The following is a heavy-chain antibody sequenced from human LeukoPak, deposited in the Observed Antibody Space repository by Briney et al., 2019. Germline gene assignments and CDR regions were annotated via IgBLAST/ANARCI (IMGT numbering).Heavy chain of an antibody. V-gene: IGHV4-34*01. Sequence: SETLSLTCAVYGGSFSGYYWSWIRQPPGKGLEWIGEIYHSGSTNYNPSLKSRVTISVDKSKNQFSLKLSSVTAADTAVYYCARKTTLGYFDYWGQGTLVTVSS. CDR1: GGSFSGYY. J-gene: IGHJ4*02. D-gene: IGHD4-11*01. CDR2: IYHSGST. CDR3: ARKTTLGYFDY.